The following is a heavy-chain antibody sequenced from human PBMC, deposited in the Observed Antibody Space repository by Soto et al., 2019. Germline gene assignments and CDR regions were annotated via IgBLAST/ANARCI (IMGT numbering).Heavy chain of an antibody. CDR3: ARVPGP. D-gene: IGHD1-1*01. CDR2: IYHSWST. J-gene: IGHJ5*02. Sequence: QLQLQESGSGLVKPSQTLSLTCAVSGGSISSGGYSWSWIRQPPGKGLEWSGYIYHSWSTYYNPSLKCLDTISVDRSKNQLSLKLSSVTASDRAVYYCARVPGPWGQGDLVTVSS. V-gene: IGHV4-30-2*01. CDR1: GGSISSGGYS.